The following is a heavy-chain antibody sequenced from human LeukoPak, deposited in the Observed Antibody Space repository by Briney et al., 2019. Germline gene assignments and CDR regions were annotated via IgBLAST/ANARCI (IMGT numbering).Heavy chain of an antibody. V-gene: IGHV5-51*01. J-gene: IGHJ5*02. CDR3: ARRVYGKNWFDP. CDR2: IYPDDSEI. CDR1: GYLFSNYW. Sequence: GESLKISCQTSGYLFSNYWIGWVRQLPGRGLEWMGIIYPDDSEIRYSPSFQGLVTFSVDKSISTAYLQWSSLKASDTAMYYCARRVYGKNWFDPWGQGTLVTVSS. D-gene: IGHD2-8*01.